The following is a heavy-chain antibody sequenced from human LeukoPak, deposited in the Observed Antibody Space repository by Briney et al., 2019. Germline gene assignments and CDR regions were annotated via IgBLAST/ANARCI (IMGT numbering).Heavy chain of an antibody. J-gene: IGHJ4*02. D-gene: IGHD3-9*01. CDR3: AKYDTKDYYFDY. V-gene: IGHV3-48*03. CDR1: GFTFSSYE. Sequence: GGSLRLSCAASGFTFSSYEMNWVRQAPGKGLEWVSYISGRGTTIYYADSVKGRFTISRDNAKNSLYLQMNSLRAEDTAVYYCAKYDTKDYYFDYWGQGTLVTVSS. CDR2: ISGRGTTI.